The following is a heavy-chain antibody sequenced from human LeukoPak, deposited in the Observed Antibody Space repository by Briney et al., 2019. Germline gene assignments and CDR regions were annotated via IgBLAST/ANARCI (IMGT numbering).Heavy chain of an antibody. CDR1: GGSISSYY. J-gene: IGHJ4*02. CDR3: ARLHDSSGYYYDYFDY. CDR2: IYYSGST. Sequence: SETLSLTCIVSGGSISSYYRSWIRQPPGKGREWIGYIYYSGSTNYNPSLKSRVTISVDTSKNQFSLKLSSVTAADTAVYYCARLHDSSGYYYDYFDYWGQGTLVTVSS. V-gene: IGHV4-59*08. D-gene: IGHD3-22*01.